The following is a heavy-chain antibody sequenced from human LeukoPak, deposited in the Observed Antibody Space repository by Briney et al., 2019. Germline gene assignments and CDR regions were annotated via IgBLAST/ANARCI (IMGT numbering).Heavy chain of an antibody. Sequence: PGGSLRLSCAASGFTFSSYAMIWVRQAPGKGLEWVSAIRGSGGSTYYADSVKDRFTISRDNSKNTLYLQMNSLRAEDTAVYYCTTFTRATVTHRDCWGQGTLVTVSS. CDR2: IRGSGGST. CDR1: GFTFSSYA. D-gene: IGHD4-17*01. J-gene: IGHJ4*02. V-gene: IGHV3-23*01. CDR3: TTFTRATVTHRDC.